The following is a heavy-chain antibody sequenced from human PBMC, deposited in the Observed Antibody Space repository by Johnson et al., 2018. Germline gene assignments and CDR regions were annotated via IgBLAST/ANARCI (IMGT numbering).Heavy chain of an antibody. V-gene: IGHV3-30*03. Sequence: QVQLVQSGGGVVQPGRSLRLSCAASGFTFSSYGMHWVRQAPGKGLEWVAVISYDGSNKYYADSVKGRFTISRDNSKNTLYLQMNSLRAEDTAVYYCAMFNYDSSGYGPGYYYYYMDVWGKGTTVTVSS. J-gene: IGHJ6*03. D-gene: IGHD3-22*01. CDR3: AMFNYDSSGYGPGYYYYYMDV. CDR1: GFTFSSYG. CDR2: ISYDGSNK.